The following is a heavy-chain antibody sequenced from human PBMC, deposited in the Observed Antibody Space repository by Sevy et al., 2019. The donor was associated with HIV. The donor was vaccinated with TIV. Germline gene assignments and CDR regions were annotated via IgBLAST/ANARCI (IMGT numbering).Heavy chain of an antibody. D-gene: IGHD1-1*01. Sequence: ASVKVSCKVSGYTLTELSMHWVRQAPGKGLEWMGGFDPEDGETIYAQKFQGRVTMTEDTSTDTAYMELSSLRSEDTAVYSCATGRTGTTSLYFDYWGQGTLVTVSS. CDR1: GYTLTELS. J-gene: IGHJ4*02. CDR3: ATGRTGTTSLYFDY. V-gene: IGHV1-24*01. CDR2: FDPEDGET.